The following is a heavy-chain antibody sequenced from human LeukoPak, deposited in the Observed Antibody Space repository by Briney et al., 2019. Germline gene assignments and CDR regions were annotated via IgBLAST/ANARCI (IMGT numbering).Heavy chain of an antibody. D-gene: IGHD5-18*01. CDR2: IKQDGSET. CDR1: GFTFNTHW. J-gene: IGHJ4*02. CDR3: ARGGSGYSYGKIDS. Sequence: GGSLRLSCAASGFTFNTHWMTWVRQAPGKGLEWVANIKQDGSETYCVDSVKGRFTISRDNAKNSLYLQMNSLRDEDTAVYYCARGGSGYSYGKIDSWGQGILVTVSS. V-gene: IGHV3-7*01.